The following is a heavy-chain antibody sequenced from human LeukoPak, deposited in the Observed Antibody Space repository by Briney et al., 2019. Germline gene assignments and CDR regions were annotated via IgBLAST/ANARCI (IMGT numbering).Heavy chain of an antibody. J-gene: IGHJ6*03. V-gene: IGHV4-59*01. CDR3: ARGRAYYYYMDV. CDR2: IYYSGST. CDR1: GGSISSYY. Sequence: SETLSLTCTVSGGSISSYYWSWIRQPPGKGLEWIGYIYYSGSTNYNPSLKSRVTISVDTSKNQFSLKLSSVTAADTAVYYCARGRAYYYYMDVWGKGTTVTVSS.